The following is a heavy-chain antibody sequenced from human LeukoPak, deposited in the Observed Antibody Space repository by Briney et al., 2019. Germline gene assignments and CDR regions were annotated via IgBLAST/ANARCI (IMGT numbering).Heavy chain of an antibody. CDR3: ARIEGSTFDY. Sequence: NHGESLKISCKCSGYTFTTYWIGWVRQMPGKGLEWMGIIYPGDSETEYSPSPQGQITISADKSISTAYLRWSSLKASDTAIYYCARIEGSTFDYWGQGTLVTVSS. CDR1: GYTFTTYW. CDR2: IYPGDSET. V-gene: IGHV5-51*01. J-gene: IGHJ4*02.